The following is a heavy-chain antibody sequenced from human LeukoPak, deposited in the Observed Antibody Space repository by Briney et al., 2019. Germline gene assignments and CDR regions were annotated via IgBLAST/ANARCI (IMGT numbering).Heavy chain of an antibody. J-gene: IGHJ4*02. Sequence: PSETLSLTCTVSGDSISTSNSYWGWIRQPPGKGLEWIGSIYYSGNTYYNASLKSRVTISVDTSKNQFSLKLTSVTAADTAVYYCARGQGRGFGEPDYWGQGTLVTVSS. CDR1: GDSISTSNSY. V-gene: IGHV4-39*01. D-gene: IGHD3-10*01. CDR3: ARGQGRGFGEPDY. CDR2: IYYSGNT.